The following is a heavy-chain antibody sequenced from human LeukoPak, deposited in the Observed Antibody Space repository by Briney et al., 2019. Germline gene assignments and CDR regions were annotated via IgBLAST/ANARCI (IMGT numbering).Heavy chain of an antibody. Sequence: GGSLRLSCAASGFTVSSNYMSWVRQAPGKGLEWVSVIYSGGDTYYPDSVKGRFTVSRDNSKNTVYLQMSSLRAEDTALYYCAKGGSSGYSYGYLEFWGQGTLVTVSS. CDR1: GFTVSSNY. V-gene: IGHV3-53*01. D-gene: IGHD5-18*01. CDR2: IYSGGDT. CDR3: AKGGSSGYSYGYLEF. J-gene: IGHJ4*02.